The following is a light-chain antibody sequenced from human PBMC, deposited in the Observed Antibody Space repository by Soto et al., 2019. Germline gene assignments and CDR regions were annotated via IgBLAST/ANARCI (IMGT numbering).Light chain of an antibody. CDR1: QSLLHSNGYNY. CDR2: LGS. J-gene: IGKJ3*01. Sequence: DIMMTQSPLSLPFTPGEPASISCRSSQSLLHSNGYNYLDWYLQKPGQSPQLLIYLGSNRASGVPDRFSGSGSGTDFTLKISRVEAEDVGVYYCMQALQTPFTFAPGTKVDIK. CDR3: MQALQTPFT. V-gene: IGKV2-28*01.